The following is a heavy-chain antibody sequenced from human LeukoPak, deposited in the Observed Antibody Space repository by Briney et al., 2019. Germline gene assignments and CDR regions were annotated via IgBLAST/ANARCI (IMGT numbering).Heavy chain of an antibody. CDR2: ISAYNGNT. V-gene: IGHV1-18*01. D-gene: IGHD6-13*01. J-gene: IGHJ5*02. CDR1: GYTFTSYG. CDR3: ARVEGIAAAANWFDP. Sequence: VASVKVSCKASGYTFTSYGISWVRQAPGQGLEWMGWISAYNGNTNYAQKLQGRVTMTTDTSTSTAYMELRSLRSDDTAVYYCARVEGIAAAANWFDPWGQGTLVTVSS.